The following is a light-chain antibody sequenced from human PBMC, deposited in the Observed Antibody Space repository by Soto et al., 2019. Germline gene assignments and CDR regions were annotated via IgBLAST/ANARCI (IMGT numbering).Light chain of an antibody. CDR2: WAS. J-gene: IGKJ1*01. V-gene: IGKV4-1*01. CDR1: QTVLLSSNNKNY. CDR3: HQRQSWPRT. Sequence: DVVMTQSPDSLAVALGERATINCKSSQTVLLSSNNKNYLGWYQHRLGPGPPPKLLIYWASTRESGVPDRFSGSGSGTDFTLTISDVQPEDFAVYYCHQRQSWPRTFGQGTKV.